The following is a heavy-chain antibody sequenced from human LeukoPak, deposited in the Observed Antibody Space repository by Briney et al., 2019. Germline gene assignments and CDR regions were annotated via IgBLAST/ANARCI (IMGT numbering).Heavy chain of an antibody. CDR3: AKENTIFGVVIIPFDY. Sequence: GGSLRLSCAASGFTFSSCAMSWVRQAPGKGLEWVSAISGSGGSTYYADSVKGRFTISRDNSKNTLYLQMNSLRAEDTAVYYCAKENTIFGVVIIPFDYWGQGTLVTVPS. J-gene: IGHJ4*02. V-gene: IGHV3-23*01. D-gene: IGHD3-3*01. CDR2: ISGSGGST. CDR1: GFTFSSCA.